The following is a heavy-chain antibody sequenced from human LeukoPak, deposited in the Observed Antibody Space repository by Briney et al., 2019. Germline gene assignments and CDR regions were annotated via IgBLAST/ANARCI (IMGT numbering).Heavy chain of an antibody. CDR3: AGYSRSWYYVAEPNWFDP. D-gene: IGHD6-13*01. V-gene: IGHV3-7*01. CDR1: GFTFSSYW. J-gene: IGHJ5*02. Sequence: GGSLRLSCAASGFTFSSYWMSWVRQAPGKGLEWVANIKQDGSEKYYVDSVKGRFTISRDNAKNSLYMQMNSLRAEDTAEYYCAGYSRSWYYVAEPNWFDPWGQGTLVTVSS. CDR2: IKQDGSEK.